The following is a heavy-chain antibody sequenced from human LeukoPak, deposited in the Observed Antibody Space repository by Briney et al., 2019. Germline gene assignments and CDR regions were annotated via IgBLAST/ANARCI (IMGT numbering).Heavy chain of an antibody. CDR2: LESDGSRI. J-gene: IGHJ3*02. D-gene: IGHD3-10*01. CDR3: AREQAGAFHI. V-gene: IGHV3-74*01. Sequence: PGGSLRLSCAASGFTFSSSWMNWVRQTPGKGLVWVSRLESDGSRISYADSVKDRFTISRDNAKNTLYLQMNSLRVEDTAVYYCAREQAGAFHIWGQGTMVTVSS. CDR1: GFTFSSSW.